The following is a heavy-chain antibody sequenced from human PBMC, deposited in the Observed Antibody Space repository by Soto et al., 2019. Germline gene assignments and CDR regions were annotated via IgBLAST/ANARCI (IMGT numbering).Heavy chain of an antibody. Sequence: QLQLQESGPGLAKPSETLSLTCTVSGGFISSGSYYWGWIRQPPGKGLEWIGSLHHTGRTYYNPSLKSRVTISVDTSKNQFSLKLSSATAADTALYYCTRHRSYCSDGVCSQFHFDYWGRGTLVTVSS. V-gene: IGHV4-39*01. CDR1: GGFISSGSYY. CDR3: TRHRSYCSDGVCSQFHFDY. J-gene: IGHJ4*02. CDR2: LHHTGRT. D-gene: IGHD2-15*01.